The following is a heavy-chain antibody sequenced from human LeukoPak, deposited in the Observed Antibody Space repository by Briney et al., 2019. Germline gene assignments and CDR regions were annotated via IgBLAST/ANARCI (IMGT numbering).Heavy chain of an antibody. V-gene: IGHV3-48*03. CDR3: ARDMDYVWGSPDAFDI. CDR2: ISSSGATI. CDR1: GFSFNIYE. J-gene: IGHJ3*02. D-gene: IGHD3-16*01. Sequence: GGSLRLSCAASGFSFNIYEMNWVRQAPGKGLEWISYISSSGATIYYADSVKGRFTTSRDNAKSSLYLQMNSLRAEDTAVYYCARDMDYVWGSPDAFDIWGQGTMVTVSS.